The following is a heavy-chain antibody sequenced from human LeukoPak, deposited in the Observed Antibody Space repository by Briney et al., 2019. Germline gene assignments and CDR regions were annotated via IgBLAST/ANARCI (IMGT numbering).Heavy chain of an antibody. CDR1: GFTFSGNW. CDR2: IKSDGSSI. J-gene: IGHJ1*01. D-gene: IGHD2/OR15-2a*01. CDR3: AVTPEYCVRSGCYEYFQH. Sequence: GGSLRLSCVASGFTFSGNWIHWVRQVPGKGLVWVSRIKSDGSSISYADSVEGRFTISRDNAKNTLYLEMNSLGAEDTAVYYCAVTPEYCVRSGCYEYFQHWGQGTLVTVSS. V-gene: IGHV3-74*01.